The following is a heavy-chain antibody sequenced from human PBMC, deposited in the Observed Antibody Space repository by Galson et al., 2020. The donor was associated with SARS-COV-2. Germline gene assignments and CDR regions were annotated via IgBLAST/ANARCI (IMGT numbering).Heavy chain of an antibody. CDR2: IYYSGST. CDR3: ARHSGMMATAHVDY. Sequence: SETLSLTCTVSGGSISSYYWSWIRQPPGKGLEWIGYIYYSGSTNYNPSLKSRVTISVDTSKNQFSLKQSSVTAADTAVYYCARHSGMMATAHVDYWGQGTLVTVSS. J-gene: IGHJ4*02. D-gene: IGHD5-12*01. CDR1: GGSISSYY. V-gene: IGHV4-59*08.